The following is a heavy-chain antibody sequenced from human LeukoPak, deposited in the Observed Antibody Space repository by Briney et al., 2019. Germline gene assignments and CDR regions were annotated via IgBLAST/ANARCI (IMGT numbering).Heavy chain of an antibody. J-gene: IGHJ3*02. Sequence: GGSLRLSCAASGFPFSSSWVHWGRQAPGKGLVWVSRISGDGGSTEYADSVKGRFAISRDNAKNTLYLQMNSLRAEDTAVYYCAARFRDGLDIWGQGTMVTVSS. CDR2: ISGDGGST. CDR1: GFPFSSSW. V-gene: IGHV3-74*01. CDR3: AARFRDGLDI.